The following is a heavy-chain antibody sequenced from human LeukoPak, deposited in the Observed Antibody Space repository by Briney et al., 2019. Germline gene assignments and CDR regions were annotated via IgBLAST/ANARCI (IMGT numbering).Heavy chain of an antibody. D-gene: IGHD5-24*01. CDR2: ISDTSTYI. CDR3: TRAPPGRDGYSEY. Sequence: GGSLRLSCAASGCIFSSYTMNWVRQAPGEGLEWVSSISDTSTYIYYADSVEGRFTISRDNAKSSLFLQMNSLRAEDTAVYYCTRAPPGRDGYSEYWGQGTVVTVSS. V-gene: IGHV3-21*01. J-gene: IGHJ1*01. CDR1: GCIFSSYT.